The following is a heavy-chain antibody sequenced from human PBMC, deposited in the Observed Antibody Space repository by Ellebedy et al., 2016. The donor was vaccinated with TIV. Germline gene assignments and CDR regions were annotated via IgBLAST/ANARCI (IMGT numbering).Heavy chain of an antibody. Sequence: PGGSLTLSCAASGFNFSSYWMTWVRQAPGKGLEWVAKIRQEGDEIYYVESVKGRFTISRDNAKSSLFLQMNSLRVEDTAVYYCARRASYGDYAVQVNPWFDPWGQGTLVTVSS. J-gene: IGHJ5*02. CDR2: IRQEGDEI. CDR1: GFNFSSYW. V-gene: IGHV3-7*01. CDR3: ARRASYGDYAVQVNPWFDP. D-gene: IGHD4-17*01.